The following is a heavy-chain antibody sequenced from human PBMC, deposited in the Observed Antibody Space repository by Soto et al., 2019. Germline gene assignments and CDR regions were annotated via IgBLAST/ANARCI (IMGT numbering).Heavy chain of an antibody. D-gene: IGHD2-21*01. V-gene: IGHV1-18*01. CDR1: GYTFTSCG. J-gene: IGHJ4*02. CDR2: ISAYNGNT. CDR3: ARDRVKGVCDY. Sequence: ASVKVSCKASGYTFTSCGISWVRQAPGRGLEWMGWISAYNGNTNYAQKLQGRVTMTTDTSTSTAYMELRSLRSDDTAVYYCARDRVKGVCDYWGQGTLVTVSS.